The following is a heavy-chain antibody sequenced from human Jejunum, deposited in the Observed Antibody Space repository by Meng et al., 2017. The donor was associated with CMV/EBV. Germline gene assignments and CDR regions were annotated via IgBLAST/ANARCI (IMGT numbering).Heavy chain of an antibody. Sequence: EVQLVGYGGGLVQPGGSLRLSWAASGFTVSNSYMSWVRQAPGKGLEWVSVIYGGGSTYYADSVKGRFTISRDSSKNTLYLQMNTLRAEDTAVFYCARTVGYTYGLGNWGQGTLVTVSS. CDR1: GFTVSNSY. J-gene: IGHJ4*02. D-gene: IGHD5-18*01. CDR3: ARTVGYTYGLGN. CDR2: IYGGGST. V-gene: IGHV3-66*01.